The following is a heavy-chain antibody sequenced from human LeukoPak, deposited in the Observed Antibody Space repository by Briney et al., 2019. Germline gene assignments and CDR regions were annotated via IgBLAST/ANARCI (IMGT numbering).Heavy chain of an antibody. D-gene: IGHD4-11*01. CDR2: IYHSGSA. V-gene: IGHV4-30-2*01. J-gene: IGHJ4*02. CDR1: GDSISNDGYS. Sequence: SQTLSLTCAVSGDSISNDGYSWSWIRQPPGKGLEWIGYIYHSGSAYYNPPLKSRVTISLDTSKNQFSLKLSSVTAADTAVYYCARDTVSSAKVIRAHYWGQGTLVTVSS. CDR3: ARDTVSSAKVIRAHY.